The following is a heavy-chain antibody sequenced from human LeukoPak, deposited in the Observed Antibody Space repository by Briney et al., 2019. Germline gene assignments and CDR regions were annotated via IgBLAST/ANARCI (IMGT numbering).Heavy chain of an antibody. J-gene: IGHJ6*04. V-gene: IGHV3-23*01. CDR3: AKDATRYCSSTSCSMDV. Sequence: GGSLRLSCAASGFTFSSYAMSWVRQAPGKGLEWVSAISGSGGSTYYADSVKGRFTISRDNSKNTLYLQMNSLRAEDTAVYYCAKDATRYCSSTSCSMDVWGKGTTVTVSS. D-gene: IGHD2-2*01. CDR1: GFTFSSYA. CDR2: ISGSGGST.